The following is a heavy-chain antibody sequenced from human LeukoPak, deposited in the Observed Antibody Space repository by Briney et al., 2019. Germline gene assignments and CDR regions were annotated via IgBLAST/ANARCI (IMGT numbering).Heavy chain of an antibody. CDR3: ARRVDTAMVSSFDY. V-gene: IGHV5-51*01. D-gene: IGHD5-18*01. CDR1: GYSFTSYW. Sequence: GVSLKISCKGSGYSFTSYWIDWVRQMPGKGLEWMRIIYPGDSDTRYSPSFQGQVTISADKSISTAYLQWSSLKASDTAMYYCARRVDTAMVSSFDYWGQGTLVTVSS. CDR2: IYPGDSDT. J-gene: IGHJ4*02.